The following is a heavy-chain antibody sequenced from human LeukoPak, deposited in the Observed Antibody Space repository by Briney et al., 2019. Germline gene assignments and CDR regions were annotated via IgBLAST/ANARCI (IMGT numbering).Heavy chain of an antibody. CDR1: GFTFRDLS. V-gene: IGHV3-43*02. D-gene: IGHD2-2*01. CDR2: VSGDGGVT. CDR3: AKGNNTISFNFDY. Sequence: PGGSLRLSCTVSGFTFRDLSMHWVRQAPGKGLQWVGLVSGDGGVTHYPDSVKGRFTISRDNNQNSLYLQMNSLTVEDSAFYYCAKGNNTISFNFDYWGQGTLVTVSS. J-gene: IGHJ4*02.